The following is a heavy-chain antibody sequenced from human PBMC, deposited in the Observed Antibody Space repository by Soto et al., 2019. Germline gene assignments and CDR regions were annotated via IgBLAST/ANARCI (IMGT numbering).Heavy chain of an antibody. CDR3: ATMGTPATGLYYFDP. D-gene: IGHD2-15*01. V-gene: IGHV4-30-4*01. CDR2: ISYSGST. CDR1: GGSISSGNYY. J-gene: IGHJ4*02. Sequence: SETLSLTCTVSGGSISSGNYYWSWIRQPPGKGLEWIGFISYSGSTYYNLSLKSRVTISVDTSKNQFSLNLSFVTAADTAVYYCATMGTPATGLYYFDPSGQGTLVTVSS.